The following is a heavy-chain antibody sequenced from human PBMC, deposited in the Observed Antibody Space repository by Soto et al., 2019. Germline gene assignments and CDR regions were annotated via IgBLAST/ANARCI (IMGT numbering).Heavy chain of an antibody. CDR3: ARESYYYDSSGYYYDLLYHFDY. CDR2: ISPKNTYR. D-gene: IGHD3-22*01. Sequence: PGGSLRLSCVASGFTFENYAMSWIRQAPGKGLEWLSHISPKNTYRNYADSVKGRFTISRDNAKNSLYLQMNSLRAEDTAVYYCARESYYYDSSGYYYDLLYHFDYWGQGTLVTVSS. CDR1: GFTFENYA. V-gene: IGHV3-11*05. J-gene: IGHJ4*02.